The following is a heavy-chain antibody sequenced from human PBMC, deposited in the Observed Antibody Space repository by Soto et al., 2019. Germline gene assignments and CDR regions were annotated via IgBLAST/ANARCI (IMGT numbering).Heavy chain of an antibody. V-gene: IGHV4-30-2*01. CDR1: GGSISSGGYS. CDR3: ARAAAGGWYYFDY. CDR2: IYHSGST. Sequence: PSETLSLTCAVSGGSISSGGYSWSWIRQPPGKGLEWIGYIYHSGSTYYNPSLKSRVTISVDTSKNQFSLKLSSVTAADTAVYYCARAAAGGWYYFDYWGQGTLVTVSS. D-gene: IGHD6-19*01. J-gene: IGHJ4*02.